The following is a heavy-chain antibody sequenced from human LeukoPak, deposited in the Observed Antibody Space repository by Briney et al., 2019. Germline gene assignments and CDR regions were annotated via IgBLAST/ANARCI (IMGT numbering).Heavy chain of an antibody. CDR1: GFTFSDYY. D-gene: IGHD3-22*01. J-gene: IGHJ4*02. Sequence: PGGSLRLSCAASGFTFSDYYMSWIRQAPGKGLEWVSYISSSGSTIYYADSVKGRFTISRDNAKNSLYLQMNSLRAEDTAVCYCARDHNYYDSSGYYYWGQGTLVTVSS. CDR3: ARDHNYYDSSGYYY. CDR2: ISSSGSTI. V-gene: IGHV3-11*01.